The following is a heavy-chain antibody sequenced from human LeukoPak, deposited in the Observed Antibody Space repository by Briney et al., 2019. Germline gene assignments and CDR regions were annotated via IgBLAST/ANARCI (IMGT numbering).Heavy chain of an antibody. CDR1: GCSISSYD. J-gene: IGHJ3*02. Sequence: SETLSLTCTVSGCSISSYDLSWIRQAPGKGLEWIGYIYYSGSTNYNPSLKSRVTIYVDTTKNQSSLKLSSVIAADTAVYYCARRDIAAAGFAFDIWGQGTMVTVSS. CDR2: IYYSGST. V-gene: IGHV4-59*08. D-gene: IGHD6-13*01. CDR3: ARRDIAAAGFAFDI.